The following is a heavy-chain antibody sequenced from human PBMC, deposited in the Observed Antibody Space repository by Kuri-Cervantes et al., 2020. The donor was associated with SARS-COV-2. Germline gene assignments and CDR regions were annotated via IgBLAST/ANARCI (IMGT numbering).Heavy chain of an antibody. CDR3: ARAFNDILTS. Sequence: GESLKISCAASGFTFSSYAMSWVRQAPGKGLEWVSAISGSGGSTYYADSVKGRFTISRDNAKNSLYLQMNSLRAEDTAVYYCARAFNDILTSWGQGTLVTVSS. CDR2: ISGSGGST. CDR1: GFTFSSYA. D-gene: IGHD3-9*01. J-gene: IGHJ5*02. V-gene: IGHV3-23*01.